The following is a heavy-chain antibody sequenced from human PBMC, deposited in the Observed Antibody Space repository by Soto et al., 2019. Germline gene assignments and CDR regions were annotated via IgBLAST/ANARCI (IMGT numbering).Heavy chain of an antibody. D-gene: IGHD3-9*01. CDR1: EYIFTSYW. CDR3: ARHATPYKSNWLPYFDF. CDR2: IDPSDTHT. V-gene: IGHV5-10-1*01. J-gene: IGHJ4*02. Sequence: PGESMKIPCNGSEYIFTSYWISWVRQMPGKGLEWMGRIDPSDTHTNYSPSFQGHVTISTDNSISTAYLQWSSLKASDTAMYYCARHATPYKSNWLPYFDFWGQGALVTVSS.